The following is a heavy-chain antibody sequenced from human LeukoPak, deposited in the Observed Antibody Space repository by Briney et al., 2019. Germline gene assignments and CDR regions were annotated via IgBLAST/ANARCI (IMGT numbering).Heavy chain of an antibody. D-gene: IGHD3-16*01. CDR2: IWNAGTNT. V-gene: IGHV3-33*01. J-gene: IGHJ4*02. CDR3: VGDTPPGGDYYLDY. Sequence: GGSLRLSCAASGFSFSTYGMHWVRQAPGKGLEWVALIWNAGTNTYYADSVKGRYTISRDNSKNTLYLQMNSLRAEDTAVYYCVGDTPPGGDYYLDYWGQGTLVIVSS. CDR1: GFSFSTYG.